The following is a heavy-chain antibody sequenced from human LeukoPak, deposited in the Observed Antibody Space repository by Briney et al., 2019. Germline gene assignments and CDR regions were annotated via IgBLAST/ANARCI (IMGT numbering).Heavy chain of an antibody. J-gene: IGHJ5*02. Sequence: GGSLRLSCAASGFTFSSYSMNWVRQAPGKGLEWVSSISSRSSYIYYADSVKGRFTISRDNAKNTLYLQMNSLRAEDTAVYYCARDNSVEDTAWWFDPWGQGTLVTVSS. V-gene: IGHV3-21*04. CDR1: GFTFSSYS. D-gene: IGHD4-23*01. CDR3: ARDNSVEDTAWWFDP. CDR2: ISSRSSYI.